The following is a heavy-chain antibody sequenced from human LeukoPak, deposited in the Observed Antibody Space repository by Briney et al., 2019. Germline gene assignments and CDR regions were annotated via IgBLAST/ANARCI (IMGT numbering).Heavy chain of an antibody. CDR3: ARREYGSGSYHLVY. Sequence: ASVKVSCKASGYTFTSYDINWVRQATGQGLEWMGWMNPNSGNTGYAQKFQGRVTMTTNTSISTACMELSSLRSEDTAVYYCARREYGSGSYHLVYWGQGTLVTVSS. CDR1: GYTFTSYD. V-gene: IGHV1-8*01. CDR2: MNPNSGNT. J-gene: IGHJ4*02. D-gene: IGHD3-10*01.